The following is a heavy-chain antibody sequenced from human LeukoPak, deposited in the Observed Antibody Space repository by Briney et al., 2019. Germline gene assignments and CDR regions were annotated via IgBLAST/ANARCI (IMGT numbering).Heavy chain of an antibody. J-gene: IGHJ4*02. V-gene: IGHV3-23*01. CDR1: GFTFSSYA. Sequence: GGSLRLTCAASGFTFSSYAMSWVRQAPGKGLEWDSAISGSGGSTYYADSVKGRFTISRDNSKNTLYLQMNSLRAEDTAVYYCAKADQQWLVRYYFDYWGQGTLVTVSS. D-gene: IGHD6-19*01. CDR3: AKADQQWLVRYYFDY. CDR2: ISGSGGST.